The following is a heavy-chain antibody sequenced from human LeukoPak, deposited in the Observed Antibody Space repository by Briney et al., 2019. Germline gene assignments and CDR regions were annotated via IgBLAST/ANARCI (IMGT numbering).Heavy chain of an antibody. D-gene: IGHD6-6*01. V-gene: IGHV4-34*01. CDR1: GGSFSGYY. CDR3: AVDIAARPRGRNYYHYMDV. CDR2: INHSGST. J-gene: IGHJ6*03. Sequence: KASETLSLTCAVYGGSFSGYYWSWIRQPPGKGLEWIGEINHSGSTNYNPSLKSRVTISVDTSKNQFSLKLSSVTAADTAVYYCAVDIAARPRGRNYYHYMDVWGKGTTVTVSS.